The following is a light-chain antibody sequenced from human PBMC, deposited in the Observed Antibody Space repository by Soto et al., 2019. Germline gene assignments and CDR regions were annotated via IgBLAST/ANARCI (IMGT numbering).Light chain of an antibody. V-gene: IGLV2-14*01. Sequence: QSVLTQPSSVSGSPGQSITISCTGTSSDVGGYNYVSWYPQHPGKAPKLMIYDVSNRPSGVSNRFSGSKSGNTASLTISGLQADDEAASYCSSYTTSNTLYVFGTGTKVTV. CDR2: DVS. CDR3: SSYTTSNTLYV. CDR1: SSDVGGYNY. J-gene: IGLJ1*01.